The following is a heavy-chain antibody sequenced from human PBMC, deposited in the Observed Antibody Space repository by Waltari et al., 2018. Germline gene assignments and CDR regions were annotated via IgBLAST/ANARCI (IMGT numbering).Heavy chain of an antibody. CDR2: GSYIGAT. V-gene: IGHV4-39*01. CDR3: ATYIGASIGTAAFDV. D-gene: IGHD5-12*01. Sequence: GGLRRPPGDVVGWGGTGSYIGATDTSTYLKGQVTISRETAKNQLSLVLDSVTASETAVYYCATYIGASIGTAAFDVWGQGTMVTVYS. J-gene: IGHJ3*01.